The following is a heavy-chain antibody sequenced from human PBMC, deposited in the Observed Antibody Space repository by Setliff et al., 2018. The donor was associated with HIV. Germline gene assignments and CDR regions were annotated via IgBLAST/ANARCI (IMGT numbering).Heavy chain of an antibody. CDR3: ARGLNYYGSGSYLPLGY. V-gene: IGHV4-4*09. D-gene: IGHD3-10*01. CDR2: IYTSGST. CDR1: GGSISSYY. J-gene: IGHJ4*02. Sequence: SETLSLTCTVPGGSISSYYRSWIRQPPGKGLEWIGYIYTSGSTKYHASLKSRVTISIDTSKNQISLKLSSVTAADTAVYYCARGLNYYGSGSYLPLGYWGQGTLVTVSS.